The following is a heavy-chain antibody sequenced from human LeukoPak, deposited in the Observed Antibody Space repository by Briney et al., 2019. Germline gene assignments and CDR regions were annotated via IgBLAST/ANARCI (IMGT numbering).Heavy chain of an antibody. CDR1: GFTFSSFG. Sequence: GRSLSPSCAASGFTFSSFGMHWFRQAPGKGLEWVAYIRSDEDYAYSVKGRFTISRDYSKHTLYLQMNSLRVEDTGVYYCAKSESIAVEPEDHWGQGTLVTVAS. D-gene: IGHD2-2*01. J-gene: IGHJ4*02. CDR2: IRSDE. V-gene: IGHV3-30*02. CDR3: AKSESIAVEPEDH.